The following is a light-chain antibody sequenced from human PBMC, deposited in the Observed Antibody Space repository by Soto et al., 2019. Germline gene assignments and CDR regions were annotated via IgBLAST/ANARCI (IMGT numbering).Light chain of an antibody. Sequence: EIVLTQSPATLSLSPGERATLSCRASQSVTNFLAWFQQKPGQSPRLLIYDASHRAAGIPARFSGSGFGTDFTLTISSLEPEDAAVYYCQQRSNWPPITFGQGTRLEI. CDR3: QQRSNWPPIT. CDR2: DAS. J-gene: IGKJ5*01. CDR1: QSVTNF. V-gene: IGKV3-11*01.